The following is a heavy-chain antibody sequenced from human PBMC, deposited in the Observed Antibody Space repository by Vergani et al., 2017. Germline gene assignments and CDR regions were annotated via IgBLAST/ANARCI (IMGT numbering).Heavy chain of an antibody. Sequence: EVQLVESGGGLVKPGGSLRLSCAASGFTFSTYSMNWVRQAPGKGLEWVSSITSTSNYIYYADSVKGRFSISRDNAKNSLYLQMSSLRAEDTAVYYCARTYSSNWIYYYYYGMDVWGQGTTVTVSS. D-gene: IGHD6-13*01. J-gene: IGHJ6*02. CDR1: GFTFSTYS. CDR3: ARTYSSNWIYYYYYGMDV. CDR2: ITSTSNYI. V-gene: IGHV3-21*01.